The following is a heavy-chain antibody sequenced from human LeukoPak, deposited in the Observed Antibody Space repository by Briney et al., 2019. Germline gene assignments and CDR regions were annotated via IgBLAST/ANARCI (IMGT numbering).Heavy chain of an antibody. CDR1: GFTFSDYY. J-gene: IGHJ4*02. D-gene: IGHD1-14*01. V-gene: IGHV3-11*06. CDR2: ISRSSNYT. CDR3: ARENHGSFDY. Sequence: PGGSLRLSCAASGFTFSDYYMSWIRQAPGKGLEWVSYISRSSNYTNYADSVKGRFTISRDNAKNSLYLQMNSLRAEDTAVYYCARENHGSFDYWGQGSLVTVSS.